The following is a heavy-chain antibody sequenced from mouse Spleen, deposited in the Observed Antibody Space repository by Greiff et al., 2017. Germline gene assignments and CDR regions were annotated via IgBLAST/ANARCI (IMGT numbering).Heavy chain of an antibody. D-gene: IGHD1-1*01. Sequence: QVQLQQSGAELVRPGASVTLSCKASGYTFTDYEMHWVKQTPVHGLEWIGAIDPETGGTAYNQKFKGKAILTADKSSSTAYMELRSLTSEDSAVYYCTRGITTVVAHYYAMDYWGQGTSVTVSS. CDR1: GYTFTDYE. CDR2: IDPETGGT. J-gene: IGHJ4*01. V-gene: IGHV1-15*01. CDR3: TRGITTVVAHYYAMDY.